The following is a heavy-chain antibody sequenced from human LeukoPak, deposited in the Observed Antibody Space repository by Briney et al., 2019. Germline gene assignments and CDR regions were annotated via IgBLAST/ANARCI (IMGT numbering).Heavy chain of an antibody. V-gene: IGHV3-21*01. CDR2: ISSSSSYI. D-gene: IGHD6-13*01. CDR3: ARFPIAAAGTSSDY. Sequence: GGSLRLSCAASGFTFSSYSMNWVRQAPGKGLEWVSSISSSSSYIYYADSVKGRFTISRGNAKNSLYLQMNSLRAEDTAVYYCARFPIAAAGTSSDYWGQGTLVTVSS. CDR1: GFTFSSYS. J-gene: IGHJ4*02.